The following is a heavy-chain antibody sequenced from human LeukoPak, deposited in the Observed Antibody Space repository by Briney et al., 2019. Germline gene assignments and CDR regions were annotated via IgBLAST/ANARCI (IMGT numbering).Heavy chain of an antibody. V-gene: IGHV3-9*01. J-gene: IGHJ3*02. CDR2: ISWNSGSI. Sequence: PGGSLRLSCAASGFTFDDYAMHWVRQAPGKGLEWVSGISWNSGSIGCADSVKGRFTISRDNAKNSLYLQMNSLRAEDTALYYCAKDVYGGNSPGAFDIWGQGTMVTVSS. CDR1: GFTFDDYA. CDR3: AKDVYGGNSPGAFDI. D-gene: IGHD4-23*01.